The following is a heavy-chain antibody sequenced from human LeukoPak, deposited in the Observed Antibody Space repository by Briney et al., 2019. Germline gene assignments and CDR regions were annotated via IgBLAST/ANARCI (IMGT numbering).Heavy chain of an antibody. V-gene: IGHV3-11*04. CDR1: GFTFSDYY. J-gene: IGHJ4*02. CDR3: ARVMGSYATDY. D-gene: IGHD3-16*01. Sequence: GGXLRLSCTASGFTFSDYYMSWIRQAPGKGLEGVSYISKTDSSTNYADSVRGGLTISREDDKSSLYLQMNSLRAEDTAVYYCARVMGSYATDYWGQGTLVTVSS. CDR2: ISKTDSST.